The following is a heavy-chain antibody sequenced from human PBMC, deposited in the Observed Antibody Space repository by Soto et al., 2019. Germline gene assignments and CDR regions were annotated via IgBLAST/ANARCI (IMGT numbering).Heavy chain of an antibody. CDR2: IYYSGST. J-gene: IGHJ6*04. Sequence: TSETLSRTCTVSGGSISSYYWSWIRQPPGKGLEWIGYIYYSGSTNYNPSLKSRVTISVDTSKNQFSLKLSSVTAADTAVYYCARDHRLEPRDYYYGMDVWGKGTTVTVSS. V-gene: IGHV4-59*01. CDR1: GGSISSYY. D-gene: IGHD1-1*01. CDR3: ARDHRLEPRDYYYGMDV.